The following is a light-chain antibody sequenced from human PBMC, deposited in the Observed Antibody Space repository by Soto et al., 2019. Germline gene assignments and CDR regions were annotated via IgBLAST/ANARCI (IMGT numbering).Light chain of an antibody. J-gene: IGKJ5*01. CDR3: QQYYTWPLT. V-gene: IGKV1-5*01. CDR2: DAS. CDR1: QSISSW. Sequence: DIQMTQSPSTLSASVGDRVTITCRASQSISSWLAWYQQKPGKAPKLLIYDASSLESGVPSRFSGSGSGTEFTLTISSLQPDDFAVYYCQQYYTWPLTFGQGTRLEIK.